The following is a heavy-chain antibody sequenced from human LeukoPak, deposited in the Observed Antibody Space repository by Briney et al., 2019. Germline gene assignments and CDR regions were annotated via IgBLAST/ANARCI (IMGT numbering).Heavy chain of an antibody. Sequence: SETLSLTCTVSGGSISSYYWSWIRQPPGKGLEWIGYIYYSGSTNYNPSLKSRVTISVDTSKNQFSLKLSSVTAADTAVYYCARTDPIAAAVEGYYYMDVWGKGTTVTISS. J-gene: IGHJ6*03. D-gene: IGHD6-13*01. CDR3: ARTDPIAAAVEGYYYMDV. CDR1: GGSISSYY. V-gene: IGHV4-59*01. CDR2: IYYSGST.